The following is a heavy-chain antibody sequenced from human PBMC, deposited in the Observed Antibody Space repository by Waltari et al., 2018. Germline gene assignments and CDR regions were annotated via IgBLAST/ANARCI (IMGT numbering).Heavy chain of an antibody. V-gene: IGHV3-53*01. CDR1: GFNVSSYY. J-gene: IGHJ6*02. CDR3: ARGNTKYGMDV. D-gene: IGHD2-8*01. Sequence: EVQLVESGGHLIQPGGSLRVSCAASGFNVSSYYMNWVRQAPGKGLEWVSILYHAGNTYYADPVKGRFTFSRDNSKNTLYLQMNSLRAEDTAVYYCARGNTKYGMDVWGPGTTVTVSS. CDR2: LYHAGNT.